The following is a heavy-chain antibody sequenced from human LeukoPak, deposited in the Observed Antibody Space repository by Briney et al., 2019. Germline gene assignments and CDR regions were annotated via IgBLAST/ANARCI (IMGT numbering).Heavy chain of an antibody. CDR3: AKDSGDY. Sequence: GRPLRLSCAASGFTFSSYGMRWVRQAPGKGLEWVAVISYDGSNKYYADSVKGRFTISRDNSKNTLYLQMNSLRAEDTAVYYCAKDSGDYWGQGTLVTVSS. J-gene: IGHJ4*02. CDR1: GFTFSSYG. D-gene: IGHD6-25*01. V-gene: IGHV3-30*18. CDR2: ISYDGSNK.